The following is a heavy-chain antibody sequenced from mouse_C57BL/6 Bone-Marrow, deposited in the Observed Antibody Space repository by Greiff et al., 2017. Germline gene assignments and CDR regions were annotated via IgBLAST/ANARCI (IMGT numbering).Heavy chain of an antibody. Sequence: DVMLVESGPGLVKPSQTVFLTCTVTGISITTGNYRWSWIRQFPGNKLEWIGYIYYSGTITYNPSLTSRTTITRDTPKNQFFLEMNSLTAEDTATDYCARDGGYYGHFDYWGQGTTLTVSS. CDR3: ARDGGYYGHFDY. CDR1: GISITTGNYR. D-gene: IGHD1-1*01. CDR2: IYYSGTI. J-gene: IGHJ2*01. V-gene: IGHV3-5*01.